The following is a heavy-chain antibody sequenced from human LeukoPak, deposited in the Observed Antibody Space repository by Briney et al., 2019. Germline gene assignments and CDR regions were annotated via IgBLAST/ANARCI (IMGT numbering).Heavy chain of an antibody. CDR1: GYTFTGYY. V-gene: IGHV1-2*02. CDR2: INPNSGGT. D-gene: IGHD3-10*01. Sequence: ASVKVSCKASGYTFTGYYMHWVRQAPGQGLEWMGWINPNSGGTNYAQKFQGRVTMTRDTPISTAYMELSRLRSDDTAVYYCARDYRFGQNWFDPWGQGTLVTVSS. J-gene: IGHJ5*02. CDR3: ARDYRFGQNWFDP.